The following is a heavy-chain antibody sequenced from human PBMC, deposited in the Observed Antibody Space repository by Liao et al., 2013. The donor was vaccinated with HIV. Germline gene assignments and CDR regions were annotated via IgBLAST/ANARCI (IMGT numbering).Heavy chain of an antibody. J-gene: IGHJ4*02. CDR2: IYTSGST. Sequence: QVQLQESGPGLVKPSQTLSLTCTVSGGSISSGIYYWSWIRQPAGKGLEWIGRIYTSGSTNYNPSLKSRVTMSVDRSKNQFSLKLSSVTAADTAVYYCASQGRGGYNLGYFDYWGQGTLVTVSS. D-gene: IGHD5-24*01. CDR3: ASQGRGGYNLGYFDY. CDR1: GGSISSGIYY. V-gene: IGHV4-61*02.